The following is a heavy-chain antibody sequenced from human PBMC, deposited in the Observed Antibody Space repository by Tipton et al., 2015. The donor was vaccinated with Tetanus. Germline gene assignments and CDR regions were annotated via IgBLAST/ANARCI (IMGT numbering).Heavy chain of an antibody. CDR1: GYTLTNYG. J-gene: IGHJ4*02. CDR2: INTDKGST. Sequence: QLVQSGAEVKKPGASVKVSCKASGYTLTNYGINWVRQAPGQGLEWMGWINTDKGSTNYAQNLQGRVIMTTDTSTLTAYMELRSLRSDDTAVYYCARGGTMDYWGQGTLVTVSA. CDR3: ARGGTMDY. D-gene: IGHD1-1*01. V-gene: IGHV1-18*01.